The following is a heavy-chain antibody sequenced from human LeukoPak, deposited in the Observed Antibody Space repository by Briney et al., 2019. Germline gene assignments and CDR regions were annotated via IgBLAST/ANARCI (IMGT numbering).Heavy chain of an antibody. D-gene: IGHD4-11*01. V-gene: IGHV3-23*01. CDR1: GFTFSSYA. J-gene: IGHJ6*03. CDR2: ISGSGGST. CDR3: AKATDYSNYYYYHMDV. Sequence: GGSLRLSCAASGFTFSSYAMSWVRQAPGKGLEWVSAISGSGGSTYYADSVRGRFTISRDNSKNTLYLQMNSLRAEDTAVYYCAKATDYSNYYYYHMDVWGKGTTVTVSS.